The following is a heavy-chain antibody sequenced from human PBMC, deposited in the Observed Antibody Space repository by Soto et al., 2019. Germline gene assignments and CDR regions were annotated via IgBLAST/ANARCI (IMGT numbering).Heavy chain of an antibody. J-gene: IGHJ4*01. V-gene: IGHV3-33*01. Sequence: QVQLVESGGGVVQPGRSLTLSCTATGFTFKNFGMNWVRQAPGKGLQWVSLIWYDGSQEYYADSVKGRFTISRDNSKNTLYLQMYSLRDEDTAVYYCEAANYDSSGFYGNYWGHGTVVTVSS. CDR2: IWYDGSQE. D-gene: IGHD3-22*01. CDR3: EAANYDSSGFYGNY. CDR1: GFTFKNFG.